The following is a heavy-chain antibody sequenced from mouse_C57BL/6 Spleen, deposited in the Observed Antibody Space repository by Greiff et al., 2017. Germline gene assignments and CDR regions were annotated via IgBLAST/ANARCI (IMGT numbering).Heavy chain of an antibody. D-gene: IGHD1-1*01. CDR3: ARIVATDWYFDV. CDR1: GYTFTSYW. Sequence: QVQLQQPGAELVRPGSSVKLSCKASGYTFTSYWMHWVKQRPIQGLEWIGNIDPSDSETHYNQKFKDKATLTVDKSSSTAYMQLSSLTSEDSAVYYCARIVATDWYFDVWGTGTTVTVSS. J-gene: IGHJ1*03. CDR2: IDPSDSET. V-gene: IGHV1-52*01.